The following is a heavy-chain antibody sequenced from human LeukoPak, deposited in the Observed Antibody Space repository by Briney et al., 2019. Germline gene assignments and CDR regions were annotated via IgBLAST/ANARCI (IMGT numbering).Heavy chain of an antibody. Sequence: GGSLRLSCTPSGFTFGDYAMSWFRQAPGKGLEWVGFIRSKAYGGTTEYAASVKGRFTISRDNSKNTLYLQMNSLRAEDTAVYYCAKDPLGYCSGGSCYTTKYFQHWGQGTLVTVSS. CDR3: AKDPLGYCSGGSCYTTKYFQH. J-gene: IGHJ1*01. CDR2: IRSKAYGGTT. CDR1: GFTFGDYA. D-gene: IGHD2-15*01. V-gene: IGHV3-49*03.